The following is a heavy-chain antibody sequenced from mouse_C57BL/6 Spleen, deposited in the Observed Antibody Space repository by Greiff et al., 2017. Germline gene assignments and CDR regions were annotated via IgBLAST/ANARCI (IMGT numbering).Heavy chain of an antibody. CDR1: GYTFTSYW. J-gene: IGHJ4*01. Sequence: QVQLQQPGAELVKPGASVKVSCKASGYTFTSYWMHWVKQRPGPGLEWLGRIHPSDGDTNYNQKVKGKATLTVDKSSSTAYMKLSSLTSEDSAVYYCAIPYDCIYRDAMDYWGQGTSVTVSS. CDR2: IHPSDGDT. CDR3: AIPYDCIYRDAMDY. V-gene: IGHV1-74*01. D-gene: IGHD2-12*01.